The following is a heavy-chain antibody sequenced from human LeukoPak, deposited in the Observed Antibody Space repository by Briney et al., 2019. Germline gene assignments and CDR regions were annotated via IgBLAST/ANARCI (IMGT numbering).Heavy chain of an antibody. CDR1: GFTFSSDG. CDR3: ARGLYDRSGYYVTPDY. V-gene: IGHV3-33*01. D-gene: IGHD3-22*01. CDR2: IWYDGSNK. J-gene: IGHJ4*02. Sequence: PGGSLRLSCAASGFTFSSDGMHWVRQAPGKGLEWVAVIWYDGSNKYYADSAKGRFTISRDNSKNTLYLQMNSLRAEDTAVYYCARGLYDRSGYYVTPDYWGQGTLVTVSS.